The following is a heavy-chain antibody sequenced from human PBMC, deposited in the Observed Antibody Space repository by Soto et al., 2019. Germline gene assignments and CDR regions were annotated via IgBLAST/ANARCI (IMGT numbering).Heavy chain of an antibody. CDR3: AHRRDYNLFDP. Sequence: QITLKESGPPLVKPTQPLTLTCTFSGFSLSTSGVGVGWIRQPPGKALEWLALIYWNDDKPYSPSLKSRLTITKDTSKNQVVLTMSNMDPVDTATYYCAHRRDYNLFDPWGQGIMVTVSS. CDR2: IYWNDDK. V-gene: IGHV2-5*01. J-gene: IGHJ5*02. CDR1: GFSLSTSGVG.